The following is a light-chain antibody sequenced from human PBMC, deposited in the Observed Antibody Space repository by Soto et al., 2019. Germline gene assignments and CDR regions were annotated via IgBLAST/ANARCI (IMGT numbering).Light chain of an antibody. CDR2: AAS. CDR1: QAISSS. CDR3: QHLNDYRYT. Sequence: DIQLTQSPSFLSASVGDRVTITCRASQAISSSLAWYQHNPAKAPKLLIYAASTLQNGVPSSFSGSGSGTEFTLTISSLQPEDFATYYCQHLNDYRYTFGQGTKVEIK. J-gene: IGKJ2*01. V-gene: IGKV1-9*01.